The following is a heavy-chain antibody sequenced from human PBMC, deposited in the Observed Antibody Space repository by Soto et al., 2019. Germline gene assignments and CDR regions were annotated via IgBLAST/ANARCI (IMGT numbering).Heavy chain of an antibody. J-gene: IGHJ4*02. CDR2: ITASGGTI. Sequence: PGGSLRLSCAASGFSFSSFTMNWVRQAPGKGLEWISYITASGGTIFYADSVRGRFTISRDNAKDSLYLQMDSLRPEDTAVYYCVREDYYGSGSPDYWGRGTLVTFSS. CDR3: VREDYYGSGSPDY. CDR1: GFSFSSFT. D-gene: IGHD3-10*01. V-gene: IGHV3-48*01.